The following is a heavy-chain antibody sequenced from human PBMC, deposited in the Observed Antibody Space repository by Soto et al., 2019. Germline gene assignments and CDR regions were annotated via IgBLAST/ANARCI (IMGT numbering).Heavy chain of an antibody. CDR2: IYYSGST. J-gene: IGHJ5*02. CDR1: GGSISSSSYY. D-gene: IGHD2-8*01. CDR3: ARHPVYCTNGVCLYNWFDP. V-gene: IGHV4-39*01. Sequence: SETLSLTCTVSGGSISSSSYYWGWIRQPPGKGLEWIGSIYYSGSTYYNQSLKSRVTISVDTSKNQFSLKLSSVTAADTAVYYCARHPVYCTNGVCLYNWFDPWGQGTLVTVSS.